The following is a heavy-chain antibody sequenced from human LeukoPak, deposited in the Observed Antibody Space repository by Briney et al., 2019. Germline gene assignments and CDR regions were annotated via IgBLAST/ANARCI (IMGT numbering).Heavy chain of an antibody. D-gene: IGHD6-19*01. V-gene: IGHV3-11*04. CDR3: AREDTVAGTFDY. CDR1: GFTFSDYY. J-gene: IGHJ4*02. CDR2: INSSGSTI. Sequence: KAGGSLRLSCAASGFTFSDYYMSWIRQAPGKGLEWVSYINSSGSTIYYADSVKGRFTISRDNAKNSLYLQMNSLRAEDTAVYYCAREDTVAGTFDYWGQGTLVTVSS.